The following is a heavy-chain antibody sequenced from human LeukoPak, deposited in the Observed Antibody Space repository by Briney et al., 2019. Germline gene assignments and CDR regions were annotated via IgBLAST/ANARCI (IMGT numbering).Heavy chain of an antibody. D-gene: IGHD3-3*01. V-gene: IGHV4-4*07. CDR3: ARDGFHDFWSGYYLNWFDP. Sequence: PSETLSLTCTVPGGSISSYYRSWIRQPAGKGLECIGRIYTSGSTNYNPSLKSRVTMSVDTSKNQFSLKLSSVTAADTAVYYCARDGFHDFWSGYYLNWFDPWGQGTLVTVSS. CDR2: IYTSGST. CDR1: GGSISSYY. J-gene: IGHJ5*02.